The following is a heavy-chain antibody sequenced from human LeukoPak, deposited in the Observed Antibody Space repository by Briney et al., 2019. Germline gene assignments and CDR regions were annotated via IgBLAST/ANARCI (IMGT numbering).Heavy chain of an antibody. CDR2: ISGSGGST. J-gene: IGHJ6*02. Sequence: GGSLRLSCAASGFTFSSYAMSWVRQAPGKGLEWVSAISGSGGSTYYADSVKGRFTISRDNSKNTLYLQMNSLRAEDTAVYYCAKGYGDFDHYYYGMDVWGQGTTVTVSS. D-gene: IGHD4-17*01. CDR1: GFTFSSYA. V-gene: IGHV3-23*01. CDR3: AKGYGDFDHYYYGMDV.